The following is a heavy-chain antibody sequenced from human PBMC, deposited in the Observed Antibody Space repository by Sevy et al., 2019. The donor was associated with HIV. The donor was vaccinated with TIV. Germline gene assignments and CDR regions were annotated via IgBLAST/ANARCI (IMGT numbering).Heavy chain of an antibody. D-gene: IGHD3-22*01. Sequence: GGSLRLSCAASGFTFSTYWMTWVRQAPEKGLEWVANIKRDGSEKSYLDSVKGRFTIPRDNSKNSLYLQMNSLRAEDTAVYYCARDSTYFDGTYYYDNFDIWGQGTMVTVSS. CDR3: ARDSTYFDGTYYYDNFDI. J-gene: IGHJ3*02. CDR2: IKRDGSEK. CDR1: GFTFSTYW. V-gene: IGHV3-7*01.